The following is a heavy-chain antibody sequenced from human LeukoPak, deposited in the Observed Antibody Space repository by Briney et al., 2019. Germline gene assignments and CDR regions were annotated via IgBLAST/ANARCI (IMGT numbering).Heavy chain of an antibody. CDR1: GGTFSSYA. D-gene: IGHD6-19*01. CDR2: IIPIFGTA. V-gene: IGHV1-69*05. J-gene: IGHJ5*02. CDR3: ARDIAVAGFESYNWFDP. Sequence: GSSVKVSCKASGGTFSSYAISWVRQAPGQGLEWMGGIIPIFGTANYAQKFQGRVTITTDESTSTAYMELSSLRSEDTAVYYRARDIAVAGFESYNWFDPWGQGTLVTVSS.